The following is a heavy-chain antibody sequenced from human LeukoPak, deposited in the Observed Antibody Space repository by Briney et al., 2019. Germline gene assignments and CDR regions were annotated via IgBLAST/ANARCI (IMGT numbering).Heavy chain of an antibody. Sequence: GASVKVSCKASGYTFTSYGISWVRQAPGQGLEWMGWISAYNGNTNYAQKPQGRVAMTTDTSTSTAYMELRSLRSDDTAVYYCARGGGYCTNGVCYELYYWGQGTLVTVSS. V-gene: IGHV1-18*01. J-gene: IGHJ4*02. CDR2: ISAYNGNT. D-gene: IGHD2-8*01. CDR3: ARGGGYCTNGVCYELYY. CDR1: GYTFTSYG.